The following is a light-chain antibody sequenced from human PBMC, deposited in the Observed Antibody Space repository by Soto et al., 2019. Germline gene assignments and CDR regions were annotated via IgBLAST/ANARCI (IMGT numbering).Light chain of an antibody. Sequence: EIVLTQSPATLSLSPGDRATLSCRASQSVGSYLGWYQQRPGQAPRLLIYDASNRATGIPARFSGSGSGTDVTLTISSLEPEDFAVYYCQPRSDWPSTFGGGTKVEIK. CDR2: DAS. J-gene: IGKJ4*01. CDR3: QPRSDWPST. CDR1: QSVGSY. V-gene: IGKV3-11*01.